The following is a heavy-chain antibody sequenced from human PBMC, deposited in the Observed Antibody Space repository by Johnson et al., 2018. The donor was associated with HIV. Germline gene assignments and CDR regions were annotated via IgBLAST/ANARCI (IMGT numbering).Heavy chain of an antibody. Sequence: EVQLVESGGGVVQPGRSLRLSCAASGFTFDDYGMSWVRQVAGKGLEWVSRINSDGGSTAYADSVKGRFPISRDNTKDKPSLQLNSLRAEDTGVYYCAGDKYPPTAAAGTDAFDIWGQGTMVTVSS. V-gene: IGHV3-20*04. D-gene: IGHD6-13*01. CDR3: AGDKYPPTAAAGTDAFDI. CDR2: INSDGGST. CDR1: GFTFDDYG. J-gene: IGHJ3*02.